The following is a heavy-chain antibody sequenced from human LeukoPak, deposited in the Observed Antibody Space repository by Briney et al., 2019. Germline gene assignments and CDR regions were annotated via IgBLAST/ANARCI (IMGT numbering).Heavy chain of an antibody. J-gene: IGHJ4*02. D-gene: IGHD6-19*01. V-gene: IGHV3-23*01. CDR3: AIPRPGTSLAVAGTGDY. Sequence: PGGSLRLSCAASGFTFSSYAMNWVRQAPGKGLEWVSTITGGCRGTYYVDSVKGRFTISRDNSKNSLYLQMNSLRAGHTAVYFCAIPRPGTSLAVAGTGDYWGQGTLVTVSS. CDR1: GFTFSSYA. CDR2: ITGGCRGT.